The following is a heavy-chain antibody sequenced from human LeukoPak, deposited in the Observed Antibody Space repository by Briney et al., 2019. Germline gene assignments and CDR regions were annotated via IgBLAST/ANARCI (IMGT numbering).Heavy chain of an antibody. V-gene: IGHV3-53*01. J-gene: IGHJ6*03. Sequence: GGSLRLSCAASGFTVSSNYMSWVRQAPGKGLEWVSVIDSGGSIYYADSVKGRFTISRDNSRNTLYLQVNSLRAEDTAVYYCARSTVVTGRYYYYYMDVWGKGTTVSVSS. CDR3: ARSTVVTGRYYYYYMDV. CDR2: IDSGGSI. CDR1: GFTVSSNY. D-gene: IGHD4-23*01.